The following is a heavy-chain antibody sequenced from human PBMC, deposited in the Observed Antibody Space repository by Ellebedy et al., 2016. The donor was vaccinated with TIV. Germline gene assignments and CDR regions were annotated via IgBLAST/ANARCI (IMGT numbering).Heavy chain of an antibody. CDR1: GFTFRSYW. J-gene: IGHJ5*02. D-gene: IGHD4-17*01. V-gene: IGHV3-7*01. CDR2: IRQEGDEI. Sequence: GGSLRPSCAASGFTFRSYWMTWVRQAPGQGLEWVAKIRQEGDEIYYVESVKGRFTISRDNAKNSLFLQMNSLRVEDTAVYYCARRASYGDYAVQVNPWFDPWGQGTLVTVSS. CDR3: ARRASYGDYAVQVNPWFDP.